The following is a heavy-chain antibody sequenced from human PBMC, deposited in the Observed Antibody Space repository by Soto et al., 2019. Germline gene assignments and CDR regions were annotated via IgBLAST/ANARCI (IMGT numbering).Heavy chain of an antibody. J-gene: IGHJ5*02. CDR2: IYYSGST. CDR1: RGAISGGGYY. V-gene: IGHV4-31*03. CDR3: AGSAGFNWFDP. D-gene: IGHD3-10*01. Sequence: SETLSLTFTVARGAISGGGYYWSWIRQHPGKGLEWIGYIYYSGSTYYNPSLKSRVTISVDTSKNQFSLKLSSVTAADTAVYYCAGSAGFNWFDPWGQGTLVTVSS.